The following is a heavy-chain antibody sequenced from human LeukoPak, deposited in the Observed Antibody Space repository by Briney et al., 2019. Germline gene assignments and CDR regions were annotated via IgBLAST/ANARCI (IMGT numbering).Heavy chain of an antibody. V-gene: IGHV3-33*01. CDR3: ARSMHDFQGGNWFDP. J-gene: IGHJ5*02. CDR1: GFTFSSYG. Sequence: PGGSLRLSCAASGFTFSSYGMHWVRQAPGKGLEWVAVIWYDGGNKYYADSVKGRFTISRDNSKNTLYLQMNSLRAEDTAVYYCARSMHDFQGGNWFDPWGQGTLVTVSS. D-gene: IGHD3-3*01. CDR2: IWYDGGNK.